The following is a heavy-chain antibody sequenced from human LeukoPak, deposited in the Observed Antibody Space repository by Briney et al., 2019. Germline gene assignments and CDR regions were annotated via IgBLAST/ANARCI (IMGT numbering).Heavy chain of an antibody. D-gene: IGHD3-10*01. Sequence: ASVKVSCKASGYTFTSYYMHWVRQAPGQGLEWMGRINPNSGDTDYTQKFQDWVTMTRDTSTSTAYMELSRLRSGDTAVYYCARDKYYYGSGTFYSSAVFDHWGQGTLVAVSS. CDR2: INPNSGDT. CDR3: ARDKYYYGSGTFYSSAVFDH. V-gene: IGHV1-2*04. J-gene: IGHJ4*02. CDR1: GYTFTSYY.